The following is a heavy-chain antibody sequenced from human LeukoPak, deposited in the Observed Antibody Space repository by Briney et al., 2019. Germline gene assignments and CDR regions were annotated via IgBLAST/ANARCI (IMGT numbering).Heavy chain of an antibody. J-gene: IGHJ4*02. CDR1: GGSFSGYY. V-gene: IGHV4-34*01. CDR2: INHSGST. CDR3: ARHAQYSSSWYFFDH. Sequence: SETLSLTCAVYGGSFSGYYWSWIRQPPGKGLEWIGEINHSGSTNYNPSLKSRVTMSVATSKNQFSLKLTSVTAADTAVYYCARHAQYSSSWYFFDHWGQGTLVTVSS. D-gene: IGHD6-13*01.